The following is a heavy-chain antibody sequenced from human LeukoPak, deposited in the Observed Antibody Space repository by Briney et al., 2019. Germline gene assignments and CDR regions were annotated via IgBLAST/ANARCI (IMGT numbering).Heavy chain of an antibody. V-gene: IGHV1-18*01. CDR3: ARHGRAVMNVWFDP. Sequence: ASVKVACKASGYTFTNHDISWVRQAPGQGLEWMGWISVYSGNTNYAQDFQGRVTMTTDTSTSTAYMELRSLRADDTAVYYRARHGRAVMNVWFDPWGQGTLVSVSS. CDR1: GYTFTNHD. J-gene: IGHJ5*02. CDR2: ISVYSGNT. D-gene: IGHD1-26*01.